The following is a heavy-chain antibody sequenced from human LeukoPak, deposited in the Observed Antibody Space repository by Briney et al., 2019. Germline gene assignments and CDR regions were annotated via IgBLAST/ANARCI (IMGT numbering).Heavy chain of an antibody. CDR1: EFTFSNYA. CDR2: IRYDGSHK. CDR3: VKVPYFDSSGYHGY. Sequence: GGSLRLSCAASEFTFSNYAMHWVRQAPGKGLEWVAFIRYDGSHKDYADSVKGRFTISRDNSKNILYLQMNRLRAEDTAIYYCVKVPYFDSSGYHGYWGQGTLVTVSS. J-gene: IGHJ4*02. D-gene: IGHD3-22*01. V-gene: IGHV3-30*02.